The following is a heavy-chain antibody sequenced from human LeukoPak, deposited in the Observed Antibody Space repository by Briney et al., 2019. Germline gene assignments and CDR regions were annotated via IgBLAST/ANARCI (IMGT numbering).Heavy chain of an antibody. J-gene: IGHJ5*02. CDR3: ARDVPHNWFDT. Sequence: GGSLRLSCAASGFTFSSYAMHWVRQAPGKGLEWVAVISYDGSNKYYADSVKGRFTISRDNSKNTLYLQMNSLRAEDTAVYYCARDVPHNWFDTRGQGTLVTVSS. V-gene: IGHV3-30*04. CDR1: GFTFSSYA. CDR2: ISYDGSNK.